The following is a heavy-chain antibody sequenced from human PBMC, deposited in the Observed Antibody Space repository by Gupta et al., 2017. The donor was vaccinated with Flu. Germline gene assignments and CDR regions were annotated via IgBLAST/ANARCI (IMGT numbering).Heavy chain of an antibody. CDR2: IIPRFGTR. J-gene: IGHJ4*02. V-gene: IGHV1-69*15. Sequence: FSTYRIVWVRQAPGQGLEYMGSIIPRFGTRDYAQSFQGRVTITADESTTTAYMELTNLSSDDTAVYYCARDEIIRDYWGQGTLVSVSS. D-gene: IGHD2-21*01. CDR3: ARDEIIRDY. CDR1: FSTYR.